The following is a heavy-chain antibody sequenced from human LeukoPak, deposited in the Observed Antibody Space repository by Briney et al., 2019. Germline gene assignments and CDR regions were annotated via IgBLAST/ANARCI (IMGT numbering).Heavy chain of an antibody. CDR3: AREGGSGSYYNRVFDY. Sequence: GGSLRLSCAASGFTVSSNYMSWVRQAPGKGLEWVSVIYSGGSTYYADSVKGRFTISRDNSKNTLYLQMNSLRAEDTAVYYCAREGGSGSYYNRVFDYWGQGTLVTVSS. CDR2: IYSGGST. J-gene: IGHJ4*02. D-gene: IGHD3-10*01. CDR1: GFTVSSNY. V-gene: IGHV3-53*01.